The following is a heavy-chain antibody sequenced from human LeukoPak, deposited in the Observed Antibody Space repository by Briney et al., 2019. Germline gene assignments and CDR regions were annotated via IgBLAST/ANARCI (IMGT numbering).Heavy chain of an antibody. J-gene: IGHJ6*03. V-gene: IGHV1-2*06. Sequence: ASVKVSCKASGYTFIGYYIHWVRQAPGQGLEWMGRINPTSGGTNSAQKFQGRVTMTSDTSISTAYMELRRLRSDDTAVYYCARSYGDSGNHFNYMDVWGKGTTVTASS. CDR2: INPTSGGT. CDR1: GYTFIGYY. CDR3: ARSYGDSGNHFNYMDV. D-gene: IGHD4-17*01.